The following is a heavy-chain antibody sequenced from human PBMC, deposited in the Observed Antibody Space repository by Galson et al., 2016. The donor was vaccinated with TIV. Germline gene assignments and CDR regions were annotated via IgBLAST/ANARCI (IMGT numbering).Heavy chain of an antibody. J-gene: IGHJ6*02. CDR1: GFSLRTSGMC. V-gene: IGHV2-70*11. CDR2: IDWDGDK. Sequence: ALVKPTQTLTLTCSFSGFSLRTSGMCVSWIRQPPGKALEWLARIDWDGDKYYNASLKTRVSISKDTSKNQVVLTMTNMEQVDTGTYYCARNSGHYYGMDVWGQGTTVTVSS. CDR3: ARNSGHYYGMDV.